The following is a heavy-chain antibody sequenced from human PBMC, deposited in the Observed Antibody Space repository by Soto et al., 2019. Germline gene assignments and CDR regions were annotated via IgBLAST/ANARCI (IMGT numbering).Heavy chain of an antibody. Sequence: GGSLRLSCAASGFTFSNAWMNWVRQAPGKGLEWVGRIKSKTDGGTTDYAAPVKGRFTISRDDSKNTLYLQMNSLKTEDTAVYYCTPYYYDSSGYYLSGRYYFAYWGQGTLVTVSS. J-gene: IGHJ4*02. D-gene: IGHD3-22*01. CDR3: TPYYYDSSGYYLSGRYYFAY. CDR2: IKSKTDGGTT. CDR1: GFTFSNAW. V-gene: IGHV3-15*07.